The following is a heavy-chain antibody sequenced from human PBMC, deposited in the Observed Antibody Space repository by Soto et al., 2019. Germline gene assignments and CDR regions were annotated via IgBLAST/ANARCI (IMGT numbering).Heavy chain of an antibody. Sequence: ASVKVSCKASGGTFSSYAISWVRQAPGQGLEWMGGIIPIFGTANYAQKFQGRVTITADESTSTAYMELSSLRSEDTAVYYFARLTRPDSSGYSPGPFDYWGQGTLVTVSS. D-gene: IGHD3-22*01. V-gene: IGHV1-69*13. CDR1: GGTFSSYA. CDR3: ARLTRPDSSGYSPGPFDY. J-gene: IGHJ4*02. CDR2: IIPIFGTA.